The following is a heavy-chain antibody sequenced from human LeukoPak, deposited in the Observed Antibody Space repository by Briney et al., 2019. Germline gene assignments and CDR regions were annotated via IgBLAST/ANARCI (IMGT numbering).Heavy chain of an antibody. CDR2: IKADGSEK. V-gene: IGHV3-7*05. Sequence: PGGSLRLSCVVSGFIFSNSWMTWVRQAPGKGLEWVANIKADGSEKFYVDSVKGRFTISRDNAKNSLYLQMNSLRAEDTAVYYCATYAVRVAGVYYWGQGTLVTVSS. D-gene: IGHD2-2*01. J-gene: IGHJ4*02. CDR1: GFIFSNSW. CDR3: ATYAVRVAGVYY.